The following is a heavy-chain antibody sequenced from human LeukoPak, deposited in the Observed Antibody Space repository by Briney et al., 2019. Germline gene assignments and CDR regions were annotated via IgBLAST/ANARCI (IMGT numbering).Heavy chain of an antibody. CDR1: GVSFSDYY. D-gene: IGHD5-18*01. CDR2: ITHSGST. V-gene: IGHV4-34*01. Sequence: ETLSLTCAVYGVSFSDYYWNWIRQPPGKGLEWIGEITHSGSTKYNPSLESRVTISVDTSKNQFSLKLSSVTAADTAVYYCARRYPGYRRSGIGFDYWGQGTLVTVSS. J-gene: IGHJ4*02. CDR3: ARRYPGYRRSGIGFDY.